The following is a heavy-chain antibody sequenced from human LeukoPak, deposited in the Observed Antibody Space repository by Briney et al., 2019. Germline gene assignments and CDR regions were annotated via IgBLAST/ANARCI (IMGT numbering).Heavy chain of an antibody. CDR1: GFTFSSYE. CDR3: ALVSSSWYTHGY. V-gene: IGHV3-48*03. D-gene: IGHD6-13*01. CDR2: ISSSGSTI. J-gene: IGHJ4*02. Sequence: PGGSLRLSCAASGFTFSSYEMNWVRQAPGKGLEWVSYISSSGSTIYYADPVKGRFTISRDNAKNSLYLQMNSLRAEDTAVYYCALVSSSWYTHGYWGQGTLVTVSS.